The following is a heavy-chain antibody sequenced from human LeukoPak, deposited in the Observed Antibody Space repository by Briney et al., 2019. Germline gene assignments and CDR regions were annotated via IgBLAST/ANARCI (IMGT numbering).Heavy chain of an antibody. J-gene: IGHJ4*02. CDR2: INHSGST. V-gene: IGHV4-34*01. CDR3: ARDRLGSDY. Sequence: SETLSLTCAVYGGSFSGYYWSWIRQPPGKGLEWIGEINHSGSTNYNPSLKSRVTISVDTSKNQFSLKLSSVTAADTAVYYCARDRLGSDYWGQGTLVTVSS. CDR1: GGSFSGYY. D-gene: IGHD3-10*02.